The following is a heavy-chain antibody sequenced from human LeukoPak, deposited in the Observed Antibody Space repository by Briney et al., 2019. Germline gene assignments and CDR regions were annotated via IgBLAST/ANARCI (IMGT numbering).Heavy chain of an antibody. CDR2: IIPIFGTA. D-gene: IGHD2-15*01. V-gene: IGHV1-69*01. CDR3: AGYLRGCSGGSCYVY. Sequence: SVKVSCKASGGTFSSYAISWVRQAPGQGLEWMGGIIPIFGTANYAQKFQGRVTITADESTSTAYMELSSLRSEDTAVYYCAGYLRGCSGGSCYVYWGQGTLVTVSS. CDR1: GGTFSSYA. J-gene: IGHJ4*02.